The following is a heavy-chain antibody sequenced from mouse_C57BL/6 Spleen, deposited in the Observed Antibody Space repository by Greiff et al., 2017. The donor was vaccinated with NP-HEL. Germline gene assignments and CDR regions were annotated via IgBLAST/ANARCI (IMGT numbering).Heavy chain of an antibody. Sequence: EVQRVESGGDLVKPGGSLKLSCAASGFTFSSYGMSWVRQTPDKRLEWVATISSGGSYTYYPDSVKGRFTISRANAKNTLYLQMSSLKCEDTAMYYCARHYGPGDYAMDYWGQGTSVTVSS. V-gene: IGHV5-6*01. CDR2: ISSGGSYT. J-gene: IGHJ4*01. D-gene: IGHD1-1*02. CDR1: GFTFSSYG. CDR3: ARHYGPGDYAMDY.